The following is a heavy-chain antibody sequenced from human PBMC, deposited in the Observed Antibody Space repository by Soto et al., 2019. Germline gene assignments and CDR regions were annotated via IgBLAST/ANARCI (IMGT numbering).Heavy chain of an antibody. CDR1: GGSLSSNY. CDR3: GRGPRWYHH. Sequence: QLQLLESGPGLVKPSETLSLTCTVSGGSLSSNYWTWIRQPPGKALEWIGYIFYSGSTNYNPSLKGRVTISGNPSKKQGPLKLGSGAAADTGGYYRGRGPRWYHHWGQGTLVTVS. D-gene: IGHD2-15*01. CDR2: IFYSGST. V-gene: IGHV4-59*08. J-gene: IGHJ1*01.